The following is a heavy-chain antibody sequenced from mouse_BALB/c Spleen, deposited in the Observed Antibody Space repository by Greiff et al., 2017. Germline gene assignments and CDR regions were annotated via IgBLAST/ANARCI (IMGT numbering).Heavy chain of an antibody. Sequence: VQLQQPGAELVKPGASVKLSCKASGYTFTSYYMYWVKQRPGQGLEWIGGINPSNGGTNFNEKFKSKATLTVDKSSSTAYMQLSSLTSEDSAVYYCTSEKDLLSHYYAMDYWGQGTSVTVSS. CDR1: GYTFTSYY. V-gene: IGHV1S81*02. D-gene: IGHD1-1*02. CDR3: TSEKDLLSHYYAMDY. CDR2: INPSNGGT. J-gene: IGHJ4*01.